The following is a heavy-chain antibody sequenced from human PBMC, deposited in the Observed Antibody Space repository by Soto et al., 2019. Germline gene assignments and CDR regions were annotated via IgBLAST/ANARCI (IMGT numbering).Heavy chain of an antibody. Sequence: QMQLQESGPGLVKPSETLSLTCAVSSASIITEQRWTWVRQPPGKGLEWIGEIHHSGSTNNNPSLRSRVTMSVEKSKNQCSLNLNSVTAADTALYYCARSFGWYAIDHWGQGTLVIVSS. V-gene: IGHV4-4*02. CDR2: IHHSGST. CDR1: SASIITEQR. J-gene: IGHJ4*02. D-gene: IGHD6-19*01. CDR3: ARSFGWYAIDH.